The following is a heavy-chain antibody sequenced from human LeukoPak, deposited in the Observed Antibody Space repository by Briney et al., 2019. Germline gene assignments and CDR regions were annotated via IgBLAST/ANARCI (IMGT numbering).Heavy chain of an antibody. CDR2: INNSGSYT. Sequence: GGSLRLSCAASGFTFSDHYMIWIRQAPGKGLEWVSYINNSGSYTNYADSVKGRFTISRDNAKNSLYLQMSSLRAEDTAVYYCGRGEQHYYYDVDVWGQGTTVSVP. D-gene: IGHD1-26*01. CDR1: GFTFSDHY. V-gene: IGHV3-11*05. CDR3: GRGEQHYYYDVDV. J-gene: IGHJ6*02.